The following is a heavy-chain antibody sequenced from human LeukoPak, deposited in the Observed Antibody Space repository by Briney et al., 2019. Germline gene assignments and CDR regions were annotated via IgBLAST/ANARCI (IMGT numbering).Heavy chain of an antibody. J-gene: IGHJ6*03. CDR1: GFTFSSYS. V-gene: IGHV3-48*04. D-gene: IGHD2-8*01. CDR2: ISFSSSPI. CDR3: ARARAGVYMDV. Sequence: PGGSLRLSCAASGFTFSSYSMNWVRRAPGKGLEWVSYISFSSSPIYYADSVKGRFTISRDNAKNSLYLQMNSLRAEDTAMYYCARARAGVYMDVWGKGTTVTVSS.